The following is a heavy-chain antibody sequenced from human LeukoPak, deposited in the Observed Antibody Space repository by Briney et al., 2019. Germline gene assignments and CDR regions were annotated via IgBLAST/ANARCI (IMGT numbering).Heavy chain of an antibody. V-gene: IGHV4-39*01. Sequence: SETLSLTCTVSGGSISSYYWGWVRQPPGKGLEWVGTIFYRGSTFYNPSLKSRVTISVDTSKNQFSLKLSSVTAADTAVYSCARITGTPTHFDYWGQGTLVTVSS. D-gene: IGHD1-20*01. CDR2: IFYRGST. CDR1: GGSISSYY. CDR3: ARITGTPTHFDY. J-gene: IGHJ4*02.